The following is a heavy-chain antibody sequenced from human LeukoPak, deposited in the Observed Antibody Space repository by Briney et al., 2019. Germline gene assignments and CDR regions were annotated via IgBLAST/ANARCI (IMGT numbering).Heavy chain of an antibody. Sequence: GGSLRLSCAASGFTFSSYSMNWVRQAPEKGLEWVSSISSSSSYIYYADSVKGRFTISRDNAKNTVYLQMNSLRAEDTAVYYCVRWHLATAGAFNWGQGTLVTVSS. V-gene: IGHV3-21*01. CDR2: ISSSSSYI. J-gene: IGHJ4*02. D-gene: IGHD6-13*01. CDR3: VRWHLATAGAFN. CDR1: GFTFSSYS.